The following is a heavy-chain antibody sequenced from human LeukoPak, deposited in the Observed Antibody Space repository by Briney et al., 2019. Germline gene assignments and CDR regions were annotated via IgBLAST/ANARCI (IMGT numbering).Heavy chain of an antibody. D-gene: IGHD2-2*01. CDR2: ISSSSSYI. J-gene: IGHJ6*02. Sequence: GGSLRLSCAASGFTFSSYSMNWVRQAPGKGLEWVSSISSSSSYIYYADSVKGRFTISRDNAKNSLYLQMNSPRAEDTAVYYCARDRVGTVVVPAASYYYGMDVWGQGTTVTVSS. CDR3: ARDRVGTVVVPAASYYYGMDV. CDR1: GFTFSSYS. V-gene: IGHV3-21*01.